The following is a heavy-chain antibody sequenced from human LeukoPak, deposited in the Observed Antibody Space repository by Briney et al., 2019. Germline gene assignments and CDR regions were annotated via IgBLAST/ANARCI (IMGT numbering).Heavy chain of an antibody. J-gene: IGHJ4*02. Sequence: GGSLRLSCAASGFTFSSYSMNWVRQAPGKGLEWVSSISSSSSYIYYADSVNGRFTISRDNAKNSLYLQMNSLRAEDTAVYYCARGQYYDSSGYGEDYWGQGTLVAVSS. D-gene: IGHD3-22*01. V-gene: IGHV3-21*01. CDR1: GFTFSSYS. CDR3: ARGQYYDSSGYGEDY. CDR2: ISSSSSYI.